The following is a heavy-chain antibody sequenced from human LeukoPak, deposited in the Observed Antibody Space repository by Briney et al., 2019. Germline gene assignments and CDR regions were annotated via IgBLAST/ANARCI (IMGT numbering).Heavy chain of an antibody. CDR1: GYTFTSYD. CDR3: ARGISGSVSDFDY. CDR2: MNPNSGNT. V-gene: IGHV1-8*03. J-gene: IGHJ4*02. Sequence: ASVKVSCKASGYTFTSYDINWVRRATGQGLEWMGWMNPNSGNTGYAQKFQGRVTITRNTSISTAYMELSSLRSEDTAVYYCARGISGSVSDFDYWGQGTLVTVSS. D-gene: IGHD1-26*01.